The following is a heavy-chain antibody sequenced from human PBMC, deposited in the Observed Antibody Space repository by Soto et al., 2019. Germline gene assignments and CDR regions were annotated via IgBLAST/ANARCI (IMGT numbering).Heavy chain of an antibody. CDR3: SRDDXLCDRVRRYRVPLDL. V-gene: IGHV3-66*01. J-gene: IGHJ6*04. Sequence: GGLLRLPCAASWFTVRSNYMSWVRQATGKGLEWVSLIQSGGPTYYADSAKGRFTISRDTSETTLHLQMDSLRAEDTAVHYCSRDDXLCDRVRRYRVPLDLWAKGTKVTSPQ. CDR1: WFTVRSNY. CDR2: IQSGGPT. D-gene: IGHD3-10*02.